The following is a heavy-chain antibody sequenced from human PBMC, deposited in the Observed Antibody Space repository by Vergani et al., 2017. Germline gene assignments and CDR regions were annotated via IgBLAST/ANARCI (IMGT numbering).Heavy chain of an antibody. CDR3: ARDRDLYCRSTTGCHNWFDP. CDR1: GAAIKDFY. J-gene: IGHJ5*02. Sequence: QVQLQESGPGLVKPSETLSLTCTVSGAAIKDFYWSWFRQPPGKGLEWIGYVYYTGSTTYDPSLKSRVTISVDTSNNQFSLRMTSLTAADTAIYYCARDRDLYCRSTTGCHNWFDPWGEGSLVAVSS. V-gene: IGHV4-59*01. D-gene: IGHD2/OR15-2a*01. CDR2: VYYTGST.